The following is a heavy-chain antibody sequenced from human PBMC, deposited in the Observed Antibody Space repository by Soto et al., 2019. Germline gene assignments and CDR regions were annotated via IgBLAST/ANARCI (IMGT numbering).Heavy chain of an antibody. CDR1: GASITYYY. Sequence: SETLSLTCAVSGASITYYYWNWIRQPPGRGLEWIVSFSSTGSTVYNPSLRSRVTISLDTSKNQFSLTLNSVTAADTAVYYCARGGGSPYHNHEFAFWGQGTLVTVSS. V-gene: IGHV4-59*01. CDR2: FSSTGST. D-gene: IGHD2-2*01. CDR3: ARGGGSPYHNHEFAF. J-gene: IGHJ4*02.